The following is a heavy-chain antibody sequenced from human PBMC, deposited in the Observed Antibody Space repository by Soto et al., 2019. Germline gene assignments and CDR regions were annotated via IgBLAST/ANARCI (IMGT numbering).Heavy chain of an antibody. V-gene: IGHV3-33*08. CDR3: ARADCTGAYCYSWRFNYGVDV. CDR1: GFTFNTYG. D-gene: IGHD2-15*01. CDR2: IWYDGSNK. J-gene: IGHJ6*02. Sequence: QVQLVESGGGVVQPGGSLRLSCTTSGFTFNTYGMHWVRQAPGKGLEWVAIIWYDGSNKYYADSVKGRFTISRDNSRNTLYLQMNSLTAEDTALYYCARADCTGAYCYSWRFNYGVDVWGQGTTVTVSS.